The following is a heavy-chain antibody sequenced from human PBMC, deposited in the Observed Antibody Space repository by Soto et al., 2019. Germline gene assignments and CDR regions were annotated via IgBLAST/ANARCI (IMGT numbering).Heavy chain of an antibody. CDR2: TKQDGSDK. J-gene: IGHJ4*02. CDR1: GFTLSSFW. V-gene: IGHV3-7*01. CDR3: ERDVSGKLGHDS. D-gene: IGHD3-10*01. Sequence: PGGSLRLSCAASGFTLSSFWMSWVRRAPGKGLEWVANTKQDGSDKNYVGSVKGRFTISRDNAKNSLYLQMNSLRVEDTAVYYSERDVSGKLGHDSWGQGTLVTVSS.